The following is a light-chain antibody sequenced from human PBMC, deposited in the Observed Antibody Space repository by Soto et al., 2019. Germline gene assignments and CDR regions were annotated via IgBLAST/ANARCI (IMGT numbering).Light chain of an antibody. CDR1: QGISRY. Sequence: AIRMTQSPSSFSASTGDRVTITCRASQGISRYLAWYQQKPGKAPKLLIYAASTLQSGVPSRFSGSGSGTDFTLTISCLQSEDFVTYYCQQYYSYPDTFGQGNKLEIK. V-gene: IGKV1-8*01. J-gene: IGKJ2*01. CDR2: AAS. CDR3: QQYYSYPDT.